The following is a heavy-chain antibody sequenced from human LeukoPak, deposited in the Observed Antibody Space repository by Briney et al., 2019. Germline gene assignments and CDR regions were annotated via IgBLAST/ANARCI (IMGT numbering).Heavy chain of an antibody. V-gene: IGHV4-31*03. CDR3: ARSYYDFWSGYYSGGHAFDI. Sequence: SETLSLTCTVSGGSISSGGYYWSWIRQHPGKGLEWIGYIYYSGSTYYNPSLKSRVTISVDTSKNQFSLKLSSVTAADTAVYYCARSYYDFWSGYYSGGHAFDIWGPGTMVTVSS. CDR1: GGSISSGGYY. D-gene: IGHD3-3*01. CDR2: IYYSGST. J-gene: IGHJ3*02.